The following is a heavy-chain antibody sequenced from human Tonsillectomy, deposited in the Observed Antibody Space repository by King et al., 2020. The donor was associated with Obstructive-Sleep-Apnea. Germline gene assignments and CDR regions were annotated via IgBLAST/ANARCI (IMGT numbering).Heavy chain of an antibody. D-gene: IGHD3-3*01. V-gene: IGHV4-34*01. CDR3: ARGPRITIFGVALGGFDY. CDR1: GGSFSGYY. CDR2: INHSGST. J-gene: IGHJ4*02. Sequence: VQLQQWGAGLLKPSETLSLTCAVYGGSFSGYYWSWIRQPPGKGLEWIGEINHSGSTNYNPSLKSRVTISVDTSKNQFSLKLGSVTAADTAVYYCARGPRITIFGVALGGFDYWGQGTLVTVSS.